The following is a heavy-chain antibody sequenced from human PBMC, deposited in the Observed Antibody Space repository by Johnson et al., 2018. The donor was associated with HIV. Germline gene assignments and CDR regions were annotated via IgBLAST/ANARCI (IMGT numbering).Heavy chain of an antibody. D-gene: IGHD5-24*01. V-gene: IGHV3-74*02. Sequence: VQLVESGGGLVQPGGSLRLSCAASGFTFSSYWMSWVRQATGKGLVWVSRINSDGSSTSYADSVKGRFTISRDNAKNTLYLQMNSVRAEDTAVYYCARGHNSAFDLWGQGTMVTVSS. CDR2: INSDGSST. CDR1: GFTFSSYW. CDR3: ARGHNSAFDL. J-gene: IGHJ3*01.